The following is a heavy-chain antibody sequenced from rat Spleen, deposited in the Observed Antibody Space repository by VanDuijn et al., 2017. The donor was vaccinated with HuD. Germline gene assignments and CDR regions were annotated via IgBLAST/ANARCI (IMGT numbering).Heavy chain of an antibody. J-gene: IGHJ2*01. CDR2: MWTGGST. CDR1: GFSLTSYN. CDR3: ARLGLGEDY. V-gene: IGHV2-30*01. Sequence: QVQLKESGPGLVQPSQSLSLTCTVSGFSLTSYNVHWLRQSAGKGLEWMGIMWTGGSTDYNSALKSRLSISRDTSKSQVFLKLNSLQTEDIGTYYCARLGLGEDYWGQGVMVTVSS. D-gene: IGHD4-1*01.